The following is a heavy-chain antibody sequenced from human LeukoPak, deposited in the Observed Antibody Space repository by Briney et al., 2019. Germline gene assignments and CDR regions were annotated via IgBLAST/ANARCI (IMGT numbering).Heavy chain of an antibody. CDR2: TRNKAKSHTT. D-gene: IGHD1-14*01. J-gene: IGHJ4*02. CDR1: GFTFSDHY. V-gene: IGHV3-72*01. CDR3: TTDSGVKGY. Sequence: GGSLRLSCAASGFTFSDHYMDWVGQAPGKGLEWVGRTRNKAKSHTTDYAAPVKGRFTISRDDSKNTLYLQMNSLKTEDTAVYYCTTDSGVKGYWGQGTLVTVSS.